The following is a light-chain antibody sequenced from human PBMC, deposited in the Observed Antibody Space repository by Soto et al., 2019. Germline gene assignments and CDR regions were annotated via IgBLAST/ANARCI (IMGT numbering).Light chain of an antibody. J-gene: IGLJ2*01. V-gene: IGLV6-57*04. CDR2: EDN. CDR3: QSYDSSPL. Sequence: NFMLTQPLSVSESPGKTVTISSTRSSGSIASNYVQWYQQRPGSAPTTVIYEDNQRPSGVPDRFSGSIDSSSNSASLTISGLKSEDEADYYCQSYDSSPLFGGGTKLTVL. CDR1: SGSIASNY.